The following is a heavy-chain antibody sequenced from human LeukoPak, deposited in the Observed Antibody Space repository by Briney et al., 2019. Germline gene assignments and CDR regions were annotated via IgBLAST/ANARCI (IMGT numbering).Heavy chain of an antibody. D-gene: IGHD6-19*01. V-gene: IGHV3-66*01. CDR2: IYSAGRT. CDR3: ARDSSGPMY. CDR1: GFTVSSNY. Sequence: GGSLRLSCAASGFTVSSNYMSWVRQAQGKALELVSVIYSAGRTYYADSVKRKFTISRYNSNNTMYLQMNSLRGEDTGVYYCARDSSGPMYWGQGTLVTVSS. J-gene: IGHJ1*01.